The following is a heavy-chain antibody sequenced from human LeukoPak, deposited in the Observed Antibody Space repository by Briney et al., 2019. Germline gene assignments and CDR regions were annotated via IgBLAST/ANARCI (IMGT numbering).Heavy chain of an antibody. J-gene: IGHJ6*02. D-gene: IGHD2-2*01. CDR3: ARMAIPAAIYYYYGMDV. CDR1: GYTFTSYG. Sequence: GASVKVSCKASGYTFTSYGISWVRQAPGQGLEWMGWISAYNGNTNYAQKLQGRVTMTTDTSTSTAYMELRSLRSDDTAVYYCARMAIPAAIYYYYGMDVWGQGTTVTVSS. CDR2: ISAYNGNT. V-gene: IGHV1-18*01.